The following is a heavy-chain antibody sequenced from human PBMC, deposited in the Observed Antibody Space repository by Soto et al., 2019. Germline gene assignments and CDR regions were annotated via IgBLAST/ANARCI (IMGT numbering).Heavy chain of an antibody. D-gene: IGHD2-15*01. CDR1: GGSDASGYYY. V-gene: IGHV4-61*01. CDR2: IFYSAKT. Sequence: SETLSLPCTVSGGSDASGYYYWRCLQPPPWKGLEWIRTIFYSAKTKHNPSLPSRVTISKDKSKNQFSLTLSSVTAADTAVYYCAREGCSGGTCYSGYNLGIDYWGQGSLVT. CDR3: AREGCSGGTCYSGYNLGIDY. J-gene: IGHJ4*02.